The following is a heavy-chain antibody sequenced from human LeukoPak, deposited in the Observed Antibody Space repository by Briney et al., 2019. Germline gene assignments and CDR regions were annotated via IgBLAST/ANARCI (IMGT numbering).Heavy chain of an antibody. CDR2: IYPGDSDT. CDR3: ARPPRKVEDAFDI. J-gene: IGHJ3*02. Sequence: GESLKISCEGSGYSFTTYWIAWVRQMPGKGLEWMGIIYPGDSDTRYSPSFQGQVTISADKSISTAYLQWSSLKASDTAMYYCARPPRKVEDAFDIWGQGTMVTVSS. CDR1: GYSFTTYW. V-gene: IGHV5-51*01.